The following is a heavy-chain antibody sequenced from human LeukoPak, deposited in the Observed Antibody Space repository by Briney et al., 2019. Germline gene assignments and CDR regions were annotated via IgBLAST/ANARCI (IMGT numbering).Heavy chain of an antibody. V-gene: IGHV1-18*01. CDR1: GYPFSTYG. J-gene: IGHJ5*02. D-gene: IGHD4-17*01. CDR2: ISSYSGDS. Sequence: ASVKVSCKASGYPFSTYGFIWVRQGPGQGFECLGWISSYSGDSKSPQQFRDRVTMTTDTSTTTAHMELRTLKSDDTGIYYCARVVGDRVDSWGQGTLVTVST. CDR3: ARVVGDRVDS.